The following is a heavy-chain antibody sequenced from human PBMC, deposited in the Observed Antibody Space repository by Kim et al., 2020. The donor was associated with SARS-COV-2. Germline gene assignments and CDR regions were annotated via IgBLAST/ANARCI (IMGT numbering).Heavy chain of an antibody. J-gene: IGHJ5*02. V-gene: IGHV4-59*13. CDR2: IFYSGST. Sequence: SETLSLTCTVSGGSISTYYWSWIRQPPGKGLQWIGYIFYSGSTNYNPSLKSRVNISVDTSRNQFSLKLSSVTAADTAVYYCARDMYMDSSRFVDPWGQGTLDTVSS. CDR3: ARDMYMDSSRFVDP. CDR1: GGSISTYY. D-gene: IGHD6-6*01.